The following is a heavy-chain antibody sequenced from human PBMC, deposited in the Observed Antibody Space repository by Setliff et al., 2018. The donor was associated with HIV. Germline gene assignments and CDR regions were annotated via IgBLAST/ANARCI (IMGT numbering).Heavy chain of an antibody. J-gene: IGHJ6*02. Sequence: GGSLRLSCTSSAFGSYWVSWVRQAPGKGLEWVAHIKDDGSETYYVDSVRGRFTISRDNAKNSVFLQMNSLRVDDTAIYYCAREGGGYDFTLYYYYYGLDVWGQGTTVTSP. D-gene: IGHD2-15*01. CDR1: AFGSYW. CDR3: AREGGGYDFTLYYYYYGLDV. CDR2: IKDDGSET. V-gene: IGHV3-7*01.